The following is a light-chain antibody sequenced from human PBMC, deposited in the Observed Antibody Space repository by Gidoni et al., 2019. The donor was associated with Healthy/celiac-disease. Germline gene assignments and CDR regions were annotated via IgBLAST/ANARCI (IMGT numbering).Light chain of an antibody. J-gene: IGLJ2*01. V-gene: IGLV3-21*04. CDR2: YDS. Sequence: SYVLTQQPSVSVAPGQTAKITCGGNNIGSKRVHWYQQKPGQAPVLVIYYDSDRPSGIPERFSGSNSGNTATLTISRVEAGDEADYYCQVWDSSSDHVVFGGGTKLTVL. CDR3: QVWDSSSDHVV. CDR1: NIGSKR.